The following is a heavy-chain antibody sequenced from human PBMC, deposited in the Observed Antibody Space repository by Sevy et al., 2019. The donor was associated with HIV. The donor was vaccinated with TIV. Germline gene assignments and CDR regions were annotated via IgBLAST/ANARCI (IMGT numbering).Heavy chain of an antibody. Sequence: ASVKVSCKASGYTFTGHYMHWVRQAPGQGLEWMGWINPNSGSTDYAQKFQGRVTLTRDTSISTANLELSRLTSDDTAVYYGARVFPYCSGGSCYSPYDAFDIWGQGTMVTVSS. CDR2: INPNSGST. CDR3: ARVFPYCSGGSCYSPYDAFDI. J-gene: IGHJ3*02. V-gene: IGHV1-2*02. D-gene: IGHD2-15*01. CDR1: GYTFTGHY.